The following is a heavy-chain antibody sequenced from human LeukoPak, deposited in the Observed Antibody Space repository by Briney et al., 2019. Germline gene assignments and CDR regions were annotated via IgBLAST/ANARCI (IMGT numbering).Heavy chain of an antibody. J-gene: IGHJ5*02. D-gene: IGHD3-22*01. V-gene: IGHV4-38-2*02. CDR1: GYSISNGYY. CDR3: ARGTRYYDSSGYYYGRRGNHEGYNWFDP. Sequence: PSETLSLTCTVSGYSISNGYYWGWIRPPPGKGLEWVGSIYHRGSTYYNPSLKSRVTMPVDTSKNQFSLKLSSVTAADTAVYYCARGTRYYDSSGYYYGRRGNHEGYNWFDPWGQGTLVTVSS. CDR2: IYHRGST.